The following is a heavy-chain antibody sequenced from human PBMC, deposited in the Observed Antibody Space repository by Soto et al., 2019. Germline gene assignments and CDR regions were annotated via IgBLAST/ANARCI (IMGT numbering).Heavy chain of an antibody. CDR1: GGSMRSGDYH. D-gene: IGHD3-3*01. CDR2: IYHTASA. Sequence: QVQLQESGPGLVKPSQTLSLTCTVSGGSMRSGDYHWSWIRQPPGKTLEWIGYIYHTASAYYNPSLKSRLIVSADTSKNQCSLRLSSVTAADTAVYYWARVRTVCGAHWIGPWGLGTLATVSS. V-gene: IGHV4-30-4*01. J-gene: IGHJ5*02. CDR3: ARVRTVCGAHWIGP.